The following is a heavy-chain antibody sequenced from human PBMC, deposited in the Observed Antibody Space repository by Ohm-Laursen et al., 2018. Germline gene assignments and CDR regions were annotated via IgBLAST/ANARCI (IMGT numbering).Heavy chain of an antibody. V-gene: IGHV1-69*04. D-gene: IGHD1/OR15-1a*01. CDR3: ARGRPSTMLTNNAFDI. CDR2: IIPFLSIT. CDR1: GGTFSNHA. Sequence: SSVKVSCKVSGGTFSNHAFNWVRQAPGQGLEWMGTIIPFLSITNYAQIFQGRLTFVADKSTTIVYMQLSSLRSEDTAIYYCARGRPSTMLTNNAFDIWGQGTMVTVSS. J-gene: IGHJ3*02.